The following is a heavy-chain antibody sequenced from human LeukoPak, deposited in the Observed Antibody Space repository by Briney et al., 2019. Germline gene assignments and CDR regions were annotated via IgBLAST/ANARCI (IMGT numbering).Heavy chain of an antibody. V-gene: IGHV3-20*04. D-gene: IGHD6-6*01. CDR1: GFTFDDYG. CDR3: ARDLGPAEYSSWNYYYCYYMDV. CDR2: INWNGGST. J-gene: IGHJ6*03. Sequence: RPGGSLRLSCAASGFTFDDYGMSWVRQAPGKGLEWVSGINWNGGSTGYADSVKGRFTISRDNAKNSLYLQMNSLRAEDTALYYCARDLGPAEYSSWNYYYCYYMDVWGKGTTVTVSS.